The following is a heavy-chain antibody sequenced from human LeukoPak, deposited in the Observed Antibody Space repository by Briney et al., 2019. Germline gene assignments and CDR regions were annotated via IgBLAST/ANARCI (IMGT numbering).Heavy chain of an antibody. CDR2: IKQDGSEK. CDR3: ARMDGSSSARAFDI. J-gene: IGHJ3*02. D-gene: IGHD6-6*01. Sequence: GGSLRLSCAASGFTFSSYWMSWVRQAPGKGLEWVANIKQDGSEKYYVDSVKGRFTISRDNAKNSLYLQMNSLRAEDTAVYYCARMDGSSSARAFDIWGQGTMVTVSS. V-gene: IGHV3-7*01. CDR1: GFTFSSYW.